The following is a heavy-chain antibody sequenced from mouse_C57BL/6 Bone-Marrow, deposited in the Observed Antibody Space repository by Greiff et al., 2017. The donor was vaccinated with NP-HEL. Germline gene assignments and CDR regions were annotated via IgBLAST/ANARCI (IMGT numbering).Heavy chain of an antibody. CDR3: ARKDGSSPFYYFDY. J-gene: IGHJ2*01. CDR1: GYTFTDYY. D-gene: IGHD1-1*01. V-gene: IGHV1-19*01. Sequence: EVQLQQSGPVLVKPGASVKMSCKASGYTFTDYYMNWVKQSHGKSLEWIGVINPYNGGTSYNQKFKGKATLTVDKSSSTAYMELNSLTSEDSAVYYCARKDGSSPFYYFDYWGQGTTLTVSS. CDR2: INPYNGGT.